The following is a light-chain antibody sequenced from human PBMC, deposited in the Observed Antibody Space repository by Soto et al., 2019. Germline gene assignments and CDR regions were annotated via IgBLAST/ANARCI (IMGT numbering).Light chain of an antibody. J-gene: IGKJ4*01. CDR2: WAS. CDR1: QSVLYSSNNKNY. CDR3: QQYYNNALT. Sequence: DIVMTQSPDSLAVSLGERATINCKSSQSVLYSSNNKNYLAWYQQKPGQPPKLLIYWASTLESGVPDRFRGSGSGTDFTLTISSLQAEDVAVYYCQQYYNNALTCGGGTKVGVK. V-gene: IGKV4-1*01.